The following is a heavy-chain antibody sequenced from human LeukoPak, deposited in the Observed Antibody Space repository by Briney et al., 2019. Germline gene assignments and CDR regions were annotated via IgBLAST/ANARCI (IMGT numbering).Heavy chain of an antibody. CDR2: IYDSGTT. D-gene: IGHD1-1*01. J-gene: IGHJ6*03. Sequence: PSETLSLTCTVSGGSISSYYWSWIRQPPGKGLGWFGYIYDSGTTNYNPSLKSRVTISVDTSKNQFSLKLSSVTAADTAVYFCARVSWFPGTSYYYMDVWGKGTTVTVSS. CDR3: ARVSWFPGTSYYYMDV. CDR1: GGSISSYY. V-gene: IGHV4-59*01.